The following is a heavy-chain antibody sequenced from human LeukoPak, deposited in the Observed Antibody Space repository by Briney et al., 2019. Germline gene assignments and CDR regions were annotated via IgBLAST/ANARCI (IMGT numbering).Heavy chain of an antibody. CDR3: ARSHGGNSGRSEYYYYYYYMDV. CDR1: GGSISSYY. J-gene: IGHJ6*03. V-gene: IGHV4-59*01. CDR2: IYYSGRT. D-gene: IGHD4-23*01. Sequence: SETLSLTCTVSGGSISSYYWSWIRQPPGKGLEWIGYIYYSGRTNYNPSLKSRVTISVDTSKNQFSLKLSSVTAADTAVYYCARSHGGNSGRSEYYYYYYYMDVWGKGTTVTVSS.